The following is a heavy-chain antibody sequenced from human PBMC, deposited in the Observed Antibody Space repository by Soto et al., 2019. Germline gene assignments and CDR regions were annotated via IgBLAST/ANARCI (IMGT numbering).Heavy chain of an antibody. Sequence: RRLSCVASGFSLYSYVIHCVRQTPGKGLQWLAVISIDGTITYYAXSXKGRFTISXDNANNSLYLQXNSLRXYDTAVYYFARHPERIAQIGCFDPWGQGTLVTVSS. V-gene: IGHV3-30*07. J-gene: IGHJ5*02. D-gene: IGHD6-13*01. CDR1: GFSLYSYV. CDR2: ISIDGTIT. CDR3: ARHPERIAQIGCFDP.